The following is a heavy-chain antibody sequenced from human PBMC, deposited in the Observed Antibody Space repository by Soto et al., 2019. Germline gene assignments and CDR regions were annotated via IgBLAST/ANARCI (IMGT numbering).Heavy chain of an antibody. CDR2: IYPGDSDT. J-gene: IGHJ4*02. D-gene: IGHD1-7*01. V-gene: IGHV5-51*01. Sequence: PGESLKISCKASGYIFTNYWIGWVRQMPGKGLAWMGIIYPGDSDTRYSPSFQGQVTISADKSISTAYLQWSSLTASDTAMYYCERHDKELNYWGQGTQVTVSS. CDR1: GYIFTNYW. CDR3: ERHDKELNY.